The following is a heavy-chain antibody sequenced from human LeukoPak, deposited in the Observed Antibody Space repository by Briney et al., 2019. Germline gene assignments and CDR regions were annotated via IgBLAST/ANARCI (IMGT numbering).Heavy chain of an antibody. CDR3: AREGGGLRYFDWLLSSYFDY. CDR1: GFTFSSYW. D-gene: IGHD3-9*01. J-gene: IGHJ4*02. Sequence: GGSLRLSCAASGFTFSSYWMSWVRQAPGKGLEWVANIKQDGSEKYYVDSVKGRFTISRDNAKNSLYLQMNSLRAEDTAVYYCAREGGGLRYFDWLLSSYFDYWGQGTLVTVSS. V-gene: IGHV3-7*01. CDR2: IKQDGSEK.